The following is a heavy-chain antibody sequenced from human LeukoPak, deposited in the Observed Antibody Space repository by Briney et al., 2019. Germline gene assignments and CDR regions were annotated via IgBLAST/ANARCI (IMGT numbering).Heavy chain of an antibody. D-gene: IGHD2-21*02. CDR1: GGSISSSSYY. Sequence: PSETLSLTCTVSGGSISSSSYYWGWIRQHPGKGLEWIGYIYYSGSTYYNPSLKSRVTISVDTSENQFSLKLSSVTAADTAVYYCARDITAYCGGDCYSAWFDPWGQGTLVTVSS. J-gene: IGHJ5*02. V-gene: IGHV4-31*03. CDR2: IYYSGST. CDR3: ARDITAYCGGDCYSAWFDP.